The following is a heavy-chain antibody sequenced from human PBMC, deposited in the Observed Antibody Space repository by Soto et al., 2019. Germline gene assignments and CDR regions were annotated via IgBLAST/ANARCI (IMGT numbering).Heavy chain of an antibody. CDR2: MDANSGNT. CDR3: AWSHYRGNSRWFDS. J-gene: IGHJ5*01. V-gene: IGHV1-8*01. D-gene: IGHD2-21*02. Sequence: ASVKVSCKASGYTFTNYDINWVRQAAGQGLEWMGWMDANSGNTGYAQKFQGRVTMTRDTSISTAYMELSGLRSEDTAVYYCAWSHYRGNSRWFDSWGQGTLVTVAS. CDR1: GYTFTNYD.